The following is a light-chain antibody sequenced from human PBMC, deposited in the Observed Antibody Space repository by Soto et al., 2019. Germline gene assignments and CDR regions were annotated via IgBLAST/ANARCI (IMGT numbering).Light chain of an antibody. J-gene: IGLJ1*01. Sequence: CSGSSSNIGSKTVNWYQQLPGTAPKLLIYSNYQRPSGVPDRFSGSKSGTSASLAISGLQSEDEADYYCSAWDASLNGYVFGTGTKVTVL. CDR2: SNY. CDR1: SSNIGSKT. CDR3: SAWDASLNGYV. V-gene: IGLV1-44*01.